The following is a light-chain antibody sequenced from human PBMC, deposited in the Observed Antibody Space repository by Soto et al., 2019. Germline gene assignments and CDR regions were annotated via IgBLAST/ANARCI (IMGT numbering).Light chain of an antibody. Sequence: DIQMTQSPSSVSASVGDRVTITCRASQGISSYLAWYQMKPGKAPQLLIYAASSLQSGVPSRFSGSGSGTDFTLTINSLQPEDFATYYCQQGNSFPLTFGGGTKVEIK. CDR3: QQGNSFPLT. V-gene: IGKV1D-12*01. J-gene: IGKJ4*01. CDR1: QGISSY. CDR2: AAS.